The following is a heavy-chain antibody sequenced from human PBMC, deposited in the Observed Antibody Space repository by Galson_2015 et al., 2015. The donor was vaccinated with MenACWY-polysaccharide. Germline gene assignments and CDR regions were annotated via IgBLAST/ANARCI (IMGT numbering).Heavy chain of an antibody. Sequence: TLSLTCTVSGGSISSGSYYWSWIRQPAGKGLEWIGRIYTSGSTNYNPSLKSRVTISVDTSKNQFSLKLSSVTAADTAVYYCARTTIRGYSYGIDYWGQGTLVTVSS. J-gene: IGHJ4*02. D-gene: IGHD5-18*01. V-gene: IGHV4-61*02. CDR2: IYTSGST. CDR3: ARTTIRGYSYGIDY. CDR1: GGSISSGSYY.